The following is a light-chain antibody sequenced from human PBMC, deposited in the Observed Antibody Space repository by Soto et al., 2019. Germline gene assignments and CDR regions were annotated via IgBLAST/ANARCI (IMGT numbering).Light chain of an antibody. V-gene: IGLV1-44*01. CDR3: AALDDSLNGVV. J-gene: IGLJ2*01. Sequence: QSVLTQPPSASGTPGQRVTIXCSGSISNIGGNTVNWYQQLPGTAPKLLMYTNNQRPSGVPDRFSGSKSGTSASLAISGLQSEDEADYYCAALDDSLNGVVFGGGTKLTVL. CDR2: TNN. CDR1: ISNIGGNT.